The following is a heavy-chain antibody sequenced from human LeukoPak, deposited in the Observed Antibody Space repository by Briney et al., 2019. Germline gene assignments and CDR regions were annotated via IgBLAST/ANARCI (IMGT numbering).Heavy chain of an antibody. CDR1: GFTFSSYG. Sequence: SLRLSCAASGFTFSSYGMSWVRQAPGKGLEWVAVISYDGSNKYYADSVKGRFTISRDNSKNTLYLQMNSLRAEDTAVYYCAKDQEKRVGYYYYGIDVWGQGTTVTVSS. D-gene: IGHD1-26*01. V-gene: IGHV3-30*18. J-gene: IGHJ6*02. CDR2: ISYDGSNK. CDR3: AKDQEKRVGYYYYGIDV.